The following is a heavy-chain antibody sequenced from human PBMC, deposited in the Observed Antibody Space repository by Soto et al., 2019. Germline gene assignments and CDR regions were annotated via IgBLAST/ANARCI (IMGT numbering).Heavy chain of an antibody. D-gene: IGHD2-15*01. V-gene: IGHV4-59*01. Sequence: SETLSLTCTVSGGSISSYYWSWIRQPPGKGLEWIGYIYYSGSTNYNPSLKSRVTISVDTSKNQFSLKLSSVTAADTAVYYCARRAAENWFDPWGQGTLVTVSS. CDR1: GGSISSYY. J-gene: IGHJ5*02. CDR2: IYYSGST. CDR3: ARRAAENWFDP.